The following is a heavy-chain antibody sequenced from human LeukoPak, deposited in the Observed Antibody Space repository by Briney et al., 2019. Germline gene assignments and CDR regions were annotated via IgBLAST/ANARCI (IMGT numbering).Heavy chain of an antibody. CDR1: GYTFTSYY. J-gene: IGHJ4*02. CDR3: ARANIYDYYDSSGYHRSFDY. D-gene: IGHD3-22*01. CDR2: INPNSGGT. V-gene: IGHV1-2*02. Sequence: GASVKVSCKASGYTFTSYYMHWVRQAPGQGLEWMGWINPNSGGTNYAQKFQGRVTMTRDMSTSTVYMELSSLRSEDTAVYYCARANIYDYYDSSGYHRSFDYWGQGTLVTVSS.